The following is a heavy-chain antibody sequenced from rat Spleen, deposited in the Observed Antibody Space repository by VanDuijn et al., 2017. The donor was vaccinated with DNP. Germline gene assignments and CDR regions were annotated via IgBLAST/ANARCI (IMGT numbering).Heavy chain of an antibody. CDR1: GFNFNDYW. Sequence: EVQLVESGGGVVQPGKSLKLSCAASGFNFNDYWMGWVRQAPGKGLEWIGEINKDSSTINYTPSLKDKFTISRDNAQNTLYLQMSKLGSEDTAIYYCARARLTTKGGFDYWGQGVMVTVSS. CDR2: INKDSSTI. D-gene: IGHD1-10*01. V-gene: IGHV4-2*01. J-gene: IGHJ2*01. CDR3: ARARLTTKGGFDY.